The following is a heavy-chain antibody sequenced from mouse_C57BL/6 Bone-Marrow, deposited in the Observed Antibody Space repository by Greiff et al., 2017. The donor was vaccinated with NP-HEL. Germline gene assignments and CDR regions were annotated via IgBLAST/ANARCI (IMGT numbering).Heavy chain of an antibody. D-gene: IGHD2-1*01. CDR3: ARDAGNASYLYFDV. CDR1: GYTFTSYW. V-gene: IGHV1-64*01. CDR2: IHPNSGST. J-gene: IGHJ1*03. Sequence: QVQLQQPGAELVKPGASVKLSCKASGYTFTSYWMNWVKQRPGQGLEWIGMIHPNSGSTNYNEKFKRKATLTVDKSSSTAYMKLSSLTSEDSAVYYCARDAGNASYLYFDVWGTGTTVTVSS.